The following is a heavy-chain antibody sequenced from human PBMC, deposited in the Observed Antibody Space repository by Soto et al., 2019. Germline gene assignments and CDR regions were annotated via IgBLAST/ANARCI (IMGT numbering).Heavy chain of an antibody. CDR2: ISSSSSTI. D-gene: IGHD1-1*01. Sequence: GGSLRLSCAASGFTFSSYSMNWVRQAPGKGLEWVSYISSSSSTIYYADSVKGRFTISRDNAKNSLYLQMNSLRAEETAVYYSARGRYLMDVWGQGTTVTVSS. CDR1: GFTFSSYS. J-gene: IGHJ6*02. CDR3: ARGRYLMDV. V-gene: IGHV3-48*01.